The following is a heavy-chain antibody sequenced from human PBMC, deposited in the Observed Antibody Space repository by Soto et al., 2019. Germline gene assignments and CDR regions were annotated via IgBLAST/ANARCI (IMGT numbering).Heavy chain of an antibody. CDR3: ARGRPYGMDV. Sequence: PGGSLRLSCAASGFTFSSYWMNWVRQAPGKGLVWVSRIDSDGSSTTYADSVKGRFTTSRDNAKNTLYLQMSSLRVEDTAVYYCARGRPYGMDVWGQGTTVTVSS. J-gene: IGHJ6*02. V-gene: IGHV3-74*01. CDR2: IDSDGSST. CDR1: GFTFSSYW.